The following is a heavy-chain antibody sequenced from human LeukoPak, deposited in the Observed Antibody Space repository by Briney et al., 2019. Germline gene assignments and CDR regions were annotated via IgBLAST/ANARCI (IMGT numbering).Heavy chain of an antibody. J-gene: IGHJ4*02. CDR2: ISYDGSNK. CDR1: GFTFSSYA. V-gene: IGHV3-30*04. D-gene: IGHD5-12*01. CDR3: ARKWLRHGVDY. Sequence: AGGSLRLSCAASGFTFSSYAMHWVRQAPGKGLEWVAVISYDGSNKYYADSVKGRFTISRDNSKNTLYLQMNSLRAEDTAVYYCARKWLRHGVDYWGQGTLVTVSS.